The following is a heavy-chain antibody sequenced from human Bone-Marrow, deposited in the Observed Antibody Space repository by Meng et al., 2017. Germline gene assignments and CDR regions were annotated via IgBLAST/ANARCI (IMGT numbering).Heavy chain of an antibody. J-gene: IGHJ3*02. D-gene: IGHD3-10*01. Sequence: ASVKVSCKASGYTFTSYYMHWVRQAPGQGLEWMGIINPSGGSTSYAQKFQGRVTMTRDTSTSTVYMELSSLRSENTTVYYCARLEREGVWFGELLPTRDAFDIWGQGTMVTVSS. V-gene: IGHV1-46*01. CDR2: INPSGGST. CDR3: ARLEREGVWFGELLPTRDAFDI. CDR1: GYTFTSYY.